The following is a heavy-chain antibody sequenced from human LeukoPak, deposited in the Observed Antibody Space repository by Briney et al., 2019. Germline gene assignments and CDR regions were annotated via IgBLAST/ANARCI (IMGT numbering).Heavy chain of an antibody. CDR1: GGTFSSYA. J-gene: IGHJ5*02. CDR3: ARGGDYGDYAWFDP. V-gene: IGHV1-69*01. CDR2: IIPIFGTA. Sequence: SVKVSCKASGGTFSSYAISWVRQAPGQGLEWMGGIIPIFGTANYAQKFQGRVTITADESTSTAYMELSSLRSEDTAVYYCARGGDYGDYAWFDPWGQGTLVTVSS. D-gene: IGHD4-17*01.